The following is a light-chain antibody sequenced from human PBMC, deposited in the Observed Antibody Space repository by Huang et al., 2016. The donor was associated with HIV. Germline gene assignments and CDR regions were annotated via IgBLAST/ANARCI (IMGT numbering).Light chain of an antibody. J-gene: IGKJ4*01. CDR3: QQYGSSELT. CDR1: QSIRSNY. Sequence: EIVLTQFPGILSLSPGERATLSCRASQSIRSNYLAWYQQKPGQGPRILIYDASSRAAGIPDRLSGSGSETEFILSISRLGPEDVAVYYCQQYGSSELTFGGGTKVEIK. CDR2: DAS. V-gene: IGKV3-20*01.